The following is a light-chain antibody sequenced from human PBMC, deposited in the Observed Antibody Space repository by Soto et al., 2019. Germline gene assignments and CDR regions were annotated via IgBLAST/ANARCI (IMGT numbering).Light chain of an antibody. CDR3: QQYNSYAWT. V-gene: IGKV1-39*01. CDR1: QSISSY. J-gene: IGKJ1*01. Sequence: DIQMTQSPSSLSASVGDRVTITCRASQSISSYLNWYQQKPGKAPKLLIYAASSLQSGVPSRFSGSGSGPDFTLTISSLQPDDFATYYCQQYNSYAWTFGQGTKVDIK. CDR2: AAS.